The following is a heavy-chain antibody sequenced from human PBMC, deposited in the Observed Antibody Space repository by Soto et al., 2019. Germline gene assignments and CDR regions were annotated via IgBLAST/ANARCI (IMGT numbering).Heavy chain of an antibody. J-gene: IGHJ6*02. CDR2: FYYSGST. CDR3: ARLGGYCSSTSCYGYFGMDV. Sequence: QLQLQESGPGLVKPSETLSLTCSVSGGSLSSGPYSWGWIRQPPGKGLEWIGTFYYSGSTHYNPSLASRVTTSVDTSEHHFSLQVTSVTAAATAMYYCARLGGYCSSTSCYGYFGMDVWGQGTAVTVSS. V-gene: IGHV4-39*02. CDR1: GGSLSSGPYS. D-gene: IGHD2-2*01.